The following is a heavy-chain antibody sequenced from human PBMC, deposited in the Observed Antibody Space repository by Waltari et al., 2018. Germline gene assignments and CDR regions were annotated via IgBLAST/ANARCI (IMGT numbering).Heavy chain of an antibody. J-gene: IGHJ6*02. CDR1: GFTFTSSA. V-gene: IGHV1-58*02. Sequence: QMQLVQSGPEVKKPGTSVKVSCKASGFTFTSSAMQWVRQARGQRLEWIGWSGVGSGNTNYEQKFKERGTITRDMSTSTAYMELSSLRSEDTAVYYCAASGCGGDCYYYYGMDVWGQGTTVTVSS. CDR3: AASGCGGDCYYYYGMDV. CDR2: SGVGSGNT. D-gene: IGHD2-21*02.